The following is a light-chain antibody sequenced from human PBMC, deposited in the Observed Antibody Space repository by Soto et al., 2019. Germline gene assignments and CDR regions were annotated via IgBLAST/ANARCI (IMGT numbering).Light chain of an antibody. CDR2: DNN. CDR1: SSNIGNNY. V-gene: IGLV1-51*01. Sequence: QSVLTQPPSVSAAPGQKVTMSCSGSSSNIGNNYVSWYQQLPGTAPKVLIYDNNKRPSGIPDRFSGSKSGTSATLGITGLQTGDEADYYCGTWDSSLSGGVFGGGTKLTVL. CDR3: GTWDSSLSGGV. J-gene: IGLJ2*01.